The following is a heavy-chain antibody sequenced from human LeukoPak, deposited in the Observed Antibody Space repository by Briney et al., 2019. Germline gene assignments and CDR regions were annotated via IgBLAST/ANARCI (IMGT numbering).Heavy chain of an antibody. V-gene: IGHV4-39*07. J-gene: IGHJ4*02. CDR1: GGSISSSSYY. Sequence: SETLSLTCTVSGGSISSSSYYWGWIRQPPGKGLEWIGSIYYSGSTYCNPSLKSRVTISVDTSKNQFSLKLSSVTAADTAVYYCARAFLYGWYGDFDYWGQGTLVTVSS. D-gene: IGHD6-19*01. CDR3: ARAFLYGWYGDFDY. CDR2: IYYSGST.